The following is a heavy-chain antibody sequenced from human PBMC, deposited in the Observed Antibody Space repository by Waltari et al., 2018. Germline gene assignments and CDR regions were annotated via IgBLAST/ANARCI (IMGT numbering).Heavy chain of an antibody. CDR1: GYTFTNYA. CDR3: AREVVPAATIVVNWFDP. CDR2: INTNPGNP. D-gene: IGHD2-2*01. Sequence: QVQLVQSGSELKKPGASVKVSCKASGYTFTNYAINWLRQAPGQGLELMGWINTNPGNPTYVQGFTGRFVLSLDTSCSTAYLQINSLKADDTAVYYCAREVVPAATIVVNWFDPWGQGTLVTVST. J-gene: IGHJ5*02. V-gene: IGHV7-4-1*02.